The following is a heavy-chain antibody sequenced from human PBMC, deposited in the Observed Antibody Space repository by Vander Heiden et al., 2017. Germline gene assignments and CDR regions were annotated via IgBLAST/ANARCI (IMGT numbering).Heavy chain of an antibody. CDR3: ASGVVGARGGY. V-gene: IGHV3-74*01. D-gene: IGHD1-26*01. J-gene: IGHJ4*02. CDR2: INSDGSST. CDR1: GFTFSSDW. Sequence: EVQLVESGGGLVPPGASLVLSGAASGFTFSSDWMHWVRRAARKVLVWVSRINSDGSSTSYADSVKGRFTISRDNAKNTLYLQMNSLRAEDTAVYYCASGVVGARGGYWGQGTLVTVSS.